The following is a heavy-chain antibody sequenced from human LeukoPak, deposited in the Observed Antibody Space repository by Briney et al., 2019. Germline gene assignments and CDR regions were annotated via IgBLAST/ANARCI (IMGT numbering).Heavy chain of an antibody. Sequence: GGSLSLSCVASGFTFSSYAMSWVRPAPGKGLEWVSGISGSGGSTYYADSVKGRFTISRDNSKNTLFLQMNSLRAEDTAVYYCAKETYSSGWYPYFDYWGQGTLVTVSS. D-gene: IGHD6-19*01. V-gene: IGHV3-23*01. J-gene: IGHJ4*02. CDR2: ISGSGGST. CDR1: GFTFSSYA. CDR3: AKETYSSGWYPYFDY.